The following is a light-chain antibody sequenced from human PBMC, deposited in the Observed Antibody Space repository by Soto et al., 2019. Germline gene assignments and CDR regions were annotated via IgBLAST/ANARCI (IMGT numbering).Light chain of an antibody. CDR3: QQRSNWPPL. CDR1: QSVGSY. CDR2: DAS. J-gene: IGKJ5*01. Sequence: EIVLTQSPDTLSLSPGERATLSCRASQSVGSYLAWYKQKPDQAPRRLIYDASNRATGIPARFSGSGSGTDFTLTISSLEPEDFAVYYCQQRSNWPPLVGQGTRLEI. V-gene: IGKV3-11*01.